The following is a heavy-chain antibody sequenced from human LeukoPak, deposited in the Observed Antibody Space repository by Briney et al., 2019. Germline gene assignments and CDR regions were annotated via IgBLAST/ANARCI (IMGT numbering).Heavy chain of an antibody. Sequence: GGSLRLPCAASGFSFSSYAMSWVRQAPGKGLEWVSTISNRGGSTYYADSVKGRFTISRDNSRNTLYLQMNSLRAEDTAVYYCAKQTIFGVVSHFGYWGQGTLVTVSS. J-gene: IGHJ4*02. CDR3: AKQTIFGVVSHFGY. CDR2: ISNRGGST. CDR1: GFSFSSYA. D-gene: IGHD3-3*01. V-gene: IGHV3-23*01.